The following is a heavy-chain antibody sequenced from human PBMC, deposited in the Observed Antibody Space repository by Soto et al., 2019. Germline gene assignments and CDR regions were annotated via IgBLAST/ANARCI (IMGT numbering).Heavy chain of an antibody. CDR3: ARWPDGYYYYGMAV. V-gene: IGHV1-8*01. CDR1: GYTFTSYD. CDR2: MNPNSGNT. J-gene: IGHJ6*02. Sequence: QVQLVQSGAEVKKPGASVKVSCKASGYTFTSYDINWVRQATGQGLEWMGWMNPNSGNTGYAQKCQGRVTMTRNTSISTAYMELSSLRSEDTDVYYCARWPDGYYYYGMAVWGQGTTVTVSS.